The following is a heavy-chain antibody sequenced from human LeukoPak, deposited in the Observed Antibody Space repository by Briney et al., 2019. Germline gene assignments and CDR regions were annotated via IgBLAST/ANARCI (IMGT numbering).Heavy chain of an antibody. J-gene: IGHJ4*02. CDR2: ITIKANNYAT. V-gene: IGHV3-73*01. Sequence: GGSLKLSCAASGXSFSGSDVHWVRQASGKGLEWVGRITIKANNYATAYAASVRGRFTISRDDSENTAYLQMNSLKIEDTAVYYCTTYRSGHYWGQGTLVTVSS. D-gene: IGHD6-19*01. CDR3: TTYRSGHY. CDR1: GXSFSGSD.